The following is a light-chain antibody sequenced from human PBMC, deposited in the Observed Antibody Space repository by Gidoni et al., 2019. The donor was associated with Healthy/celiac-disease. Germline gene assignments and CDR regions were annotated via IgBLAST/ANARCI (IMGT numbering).Light chain of an antibody. Sequence: DILIRHSPATLSVSPGERATLSCRANQSVSSNVAWYQKNPDQAPRLRIYGASTRATGIPARFSSSVSGTEFTITISSLQSEDFAVYYYQQYNNWPLTFGGGTKVEIK. V-gene: IGKV3-15*01. J-gene: IGKJ4*01. CDR1: QSVSSN. CDR2: GAS. CDR3: QQYNNWPLT.